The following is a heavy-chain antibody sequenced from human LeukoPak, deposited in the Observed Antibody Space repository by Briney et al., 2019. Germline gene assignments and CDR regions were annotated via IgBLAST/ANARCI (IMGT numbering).Heavy chain of an antibody. CDR1: GFTVSSNY. Sequence: GGSLRLSCAASGFTVSSNYMSWVRQAPGKGLEWVSVIYSGGSTYYADSVKGRFTISRDNSKNTLYLQMNSLRAEDTAVYYCARDVYGDYADYWGQGTLVTVSS. D-gene: IGHD4-17*01. CDR2: IYSGGST. V-gene: IGHV3-66*01. CDR3: ARDVYGDYADY. J-gene: IGHJ4*02.